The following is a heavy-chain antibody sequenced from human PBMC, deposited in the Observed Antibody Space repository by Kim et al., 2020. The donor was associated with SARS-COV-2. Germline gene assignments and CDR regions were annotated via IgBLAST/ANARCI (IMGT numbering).Heavy chain of an antibody. J-gene: IGHJ4*02. V-gene: IGHV4-34*01. Sequence: SETLSLTCAVYGGSFSGYYWSWIRQPPGKGLEWIGEINHSGSTNYNPSLKSRVTISVDTSKNQFSLKLSSVTAADTAVYYCARGSEIAAADCFDYWGQGTLVTVSS. D-gene: IGHD6-13*01. CDR1: GGSFSGYY. CDR3: ARGSEIAAADCFDY. CDR2: INHSGST.